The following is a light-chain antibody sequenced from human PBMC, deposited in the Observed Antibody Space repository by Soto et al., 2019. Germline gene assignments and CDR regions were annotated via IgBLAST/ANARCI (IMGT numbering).Light chain of an antibody. Sequence: DIQMTQSPSTLSASVGDRVPITCRASQSISSWLAWYQQQPGKAPQLLIYDASSLESGVPSRFSGSGSGTEFTLTISSLQPDDFATYYCQQYNSYWTFGQGTKVDIK. CDR3: QQYNSYWT. CDR2: DAS. CDR1: QSISSW. J-gene: IGKJ1*01. V-gene: IGKV1-5*01.